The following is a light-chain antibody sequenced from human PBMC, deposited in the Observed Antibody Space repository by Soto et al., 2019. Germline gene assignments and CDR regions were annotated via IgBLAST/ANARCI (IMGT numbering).Light chain of an antibody. CDR2: KDS. V-gene: IGLV3-25*03. CDR1: ALPKQY. J-gene: IGLJ1*01. CDR3: QSADSSGTYV. Sequence: YELTEPPSVSVSPGQTARITCSGDALPKQYAYWYQQKPGQAPVLVIYKDSERPSGIPERFSGSSSGTTVTLTISGVQAEDEADYYCQSADSSGTYVFGTGTKLTVL.